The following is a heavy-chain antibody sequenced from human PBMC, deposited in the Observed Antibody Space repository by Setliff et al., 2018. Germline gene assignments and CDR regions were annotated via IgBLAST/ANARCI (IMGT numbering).Heavy chain of an antibody. Sequence: SETLSLTCTVSGGPVTRTTTFWGWVRQTPGKGLEWIGSTYDSGSTYYNPSLDSRVTISEDTSKNQFSLKLTSVTAADAAVYYCARAAVTSGARADYFDNWGRGTLVTVSS. J-gene: IGHJ4*02. V-gene: IGHV4-39*07. CDR1: GGPVTRTTTF. D-gene: IGHD4-17*01. CDR3: ARAAVTSGARADYFDN. CDR2: TYDSGST.